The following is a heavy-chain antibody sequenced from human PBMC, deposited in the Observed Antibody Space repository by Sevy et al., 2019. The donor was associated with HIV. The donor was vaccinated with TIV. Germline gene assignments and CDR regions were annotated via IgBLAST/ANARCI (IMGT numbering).Heavy chain of an antibody. CDR3: ARRSSDWYEDHYYYYMDV. CDR1: VGSISSYY. CDR2: IYYSGST. Sequence: SETLSLTCTVSVGSISSYYWSWIRQPPGKGLEWIGYIYYSGSTNYNPSLKSRVTISVDTSKNQFSLKLSSVTAADTAVYYCARRSSDWYEDHYYYYMDVWGKGTTVTVSS. V-gene: IGHV4-59*08. D-gene: IGHD6-19*01. J-gene: IGHJ6*03.